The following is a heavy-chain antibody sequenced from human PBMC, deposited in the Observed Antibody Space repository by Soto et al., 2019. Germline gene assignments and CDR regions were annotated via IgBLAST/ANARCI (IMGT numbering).Heavy chain of an antibody. J-gene: IGHJ6*03. D-gene: IGHD4-17*01. Sequence: QVQLVQSGAEVKKPGSSVKVSCRASGGTFSSYTISWVRQAPGQGLEWMGRIIPILGIANYAQKFQGRVRITADKATSTAYMELSSLRSEDTAVYYCARDRYEDGDFFYYYMDVWVKGTTVTVSS. CDR3: ARDRYEDGDFFYYYMDV. V-gene: IGHV1-69*08. CDR2: IIPILGIA. CDR1: GGTFSSYT.